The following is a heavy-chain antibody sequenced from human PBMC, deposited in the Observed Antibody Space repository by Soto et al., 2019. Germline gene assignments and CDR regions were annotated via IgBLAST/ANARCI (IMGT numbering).Heavy chain of an antibody. Sequence: ASVKVSCKASGYTFITYDINWVRQATGQGLEWMGWMNPSNGNAGYAQKFQGRLTMTRNTSISTAYMELSSLKASDTAMYYCARGPGGYYYGMDVWGQGTTVTDSS. J-gene: IGHJ6*02. CDR3: ARGPGGYYYGMDV. CDR1: GYTFITYD. D-gene: IGHD3-10*01. V-gene: IGHV1-8*01. CDR2: MNPSNGNA.